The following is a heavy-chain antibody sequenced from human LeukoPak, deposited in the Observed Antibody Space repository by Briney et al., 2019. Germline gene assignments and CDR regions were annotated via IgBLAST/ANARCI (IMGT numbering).Heavy chain of an antibody. CDR3: AKDRGDYDFWSGRKKGFDY. CDR2: ISGSGGST. V-gene: IGHV3-23*01. J-gene: IGHJ4*02. D-gene: IGHD3-3*01. Sequence: GGSLRLPCAASGFTFSSYAMSWVRQAPGKGLEWVSAISGSGGSTYYADSVKGRFTISRDNSKNTLYLQMNSLRAEDTAVYYCAKDRGDYDFWSGRKKGFDYWGQGTLVTVSS. CDR1: GFTFSSYA.